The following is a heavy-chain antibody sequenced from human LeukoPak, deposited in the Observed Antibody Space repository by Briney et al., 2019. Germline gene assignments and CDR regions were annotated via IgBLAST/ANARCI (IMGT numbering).Heavy chain of an antibody. CDR2: IYSGTI. D-gene: IGHD6-13*01. V-gene: IGHV3-53*01. Sequence: GGSLRLSCAASGFTVSSNSMSWVRQAPGKGLEWVSFIYSGTIHYSASVKGRFTISRDNSKNTLYLQMNSLRAEDTAVYYCARGLRGSSWPHFDYWGQGTLVTVSS. CDR3: ARGLRGSSWPHFDY. CDR1: GFTVSSNS. J-gene: IGHJ4*02.